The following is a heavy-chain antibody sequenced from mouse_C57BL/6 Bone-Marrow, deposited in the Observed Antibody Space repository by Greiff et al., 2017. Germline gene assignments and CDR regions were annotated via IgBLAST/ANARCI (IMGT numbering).Heavy chain of an antibody. CDR1: GYTFTSYW. CDR3: ARPYYSNFWYFDV. J-gene: IGHJ1*03. V-gene: IGHV1-55*01. Sequence: QVQLQQPGAELVKPGASVKMSCKASGYTFTSYWITWVKQRPGQGLEWIGDIYPGSGSTNYNEKFKSKATRTVDTSSSTAYMQLSSLTSEDSAVYYCARPYYSNFWYFDVWGTGTTVTVSS. D-gene: IGHD2-5*01. CDR2: IYPGSGST.